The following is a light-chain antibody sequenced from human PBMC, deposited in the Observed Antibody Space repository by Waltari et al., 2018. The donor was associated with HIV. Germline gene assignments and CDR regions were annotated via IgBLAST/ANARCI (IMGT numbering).Light chain of an antibody. J-gene: IGLJ3*02. V-gene: IGLV2-8*01. CDR1: IGDVGGYDY. Sequence: QSALTQPPSASGSPGQSLTISCTGTIGDVGGYDYVSWYQQHPGKAPKLLIYEVSQRPAGVPARFPGSKSGNTASRTVSGLQAEDEADYHCMSYTGHNRWVFGGGTKLTVL. CDR2: EVS. CDR3: MSYTGHNRWV.